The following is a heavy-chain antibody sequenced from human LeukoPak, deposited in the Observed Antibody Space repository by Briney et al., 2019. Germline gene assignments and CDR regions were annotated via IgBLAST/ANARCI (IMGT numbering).Heavy chain of an antibody. CDR3: ATMGYDFWSGYWPDY. D-gene: IGHD3-3*01. CDR2: ISGSGGST. V-gene: IGHV3-23*01. Sequence: SGGSLRLSCAASGFTFSSYAMSWVRQAPGRGLEWVSNISGSGGSTDYADSVKGRFTISRDNSKNTLYLQMDRLGAEDTAEYYCATMGYDFWSGYWPDYWGQGTLVTVSS. CDR1: GFTFSSYA. J-gene: IGHJ4*02.